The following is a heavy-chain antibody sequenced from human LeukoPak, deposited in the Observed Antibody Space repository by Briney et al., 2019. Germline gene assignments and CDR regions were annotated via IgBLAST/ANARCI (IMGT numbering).Heavy chain of an antibody. Sequence: GGSLRPSCTASRFTFSDYGMHWVRQAPGMGLEWVAFISYDGSNKYYVDSVKGRFTISRDNSKNTLYLQMNSLRAEDTAVYYCAKELDYGGNSPFHYWGQGTLVTVSS. CDR2: ISYDGSNK. CDR1: RFTFSDYG. CDR3: AKELDYGGNSPFHY. J-gene: IGHJ4*02. D-gene: IGHD4-23*01. V-gene: IGHV3-30*18.